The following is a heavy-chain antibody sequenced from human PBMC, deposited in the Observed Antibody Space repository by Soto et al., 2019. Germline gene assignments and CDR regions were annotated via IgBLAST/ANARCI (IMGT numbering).Heavy chain of an antibody. CDR3: ARDGRIAARPLTFDY. J-gene: IGHJ4*02. D-gene: IGHD6-6*01. CDR1: GFTFSSYA. Sequence: QVQLVESGGGVVQPGRSLRLSCAASGFTFSSYAMHWVRQAPGKELEWVAVISYDGSNKYYADSVKGRFTISRDNSKNTLYLQMNSLRAEDTAVYYCARDGRIAARPLTFDYWGQGTLVTVSS. CDR2: ISYDGSNK. V-gene: IGHV3-30-3*01.